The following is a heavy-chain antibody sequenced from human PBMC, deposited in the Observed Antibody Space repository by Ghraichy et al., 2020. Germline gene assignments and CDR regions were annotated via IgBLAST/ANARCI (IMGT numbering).Heavy chain of an antibody. Sequence: GGSLRLSCAASGFSFSSHSMYWFRQAPGKGLESVSSISSSSGNIYYADSVKGRFTVSRDNAKNSLFLQMNSLGAEDTAVYYCARETAPGVRRDFQLWGQGTLVTVSS. CDR2: ISSSSGNI. J-gene: IGHJ1*01. CDR1: GFSFSSHS. D-gene: IGHD2-8*01. CDR3: ARETAPGVRRDFQL. V-gene: IGHV3-21*01.